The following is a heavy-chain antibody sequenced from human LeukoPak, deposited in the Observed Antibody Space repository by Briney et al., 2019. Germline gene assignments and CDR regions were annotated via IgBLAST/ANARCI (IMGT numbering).Heavy chain of an antibody. CDR1: GFTFSSYG. V-gene: IGHV3-30*02. CDR2: IRYDGSNK. Sequence: QSGGSLRLSCAASGFTFSSYGMHWVRQAPGKGLEWVAFIRYDGSNKYYGDSVKGRFTISRDNSKNTLYLQMNSLRAEDTAVYYCARVTMVGVEYMDVWGKGTTVTVSS. CDR3: ARVTMVGVEYMDV. D-gene: IGHD3-10*01. J-gene: IGHJ6*03.